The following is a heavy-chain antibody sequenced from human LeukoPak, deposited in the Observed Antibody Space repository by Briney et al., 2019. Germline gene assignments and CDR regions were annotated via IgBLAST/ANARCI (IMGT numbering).Heavy chain of an antibody. V-gene: IGHV1-8*01. CDR1: GYTFTSYD. D-gene: IGHD3-22*01. CDR2: MNPNSGDT. J-gene: IGHJ4*02. Sequence: ASVKVSCKASGYTFTSYDINWVRQATGQGLEWMGWMNPNSGDTGYAQKFQGRVTMTRNTSISTAYMELSSLRSEDTAVYYCARVLYYYDSSGYSHFDYWGQGTLVTVSS. CDR3: ARVLYYYDSSGYSHFDY.